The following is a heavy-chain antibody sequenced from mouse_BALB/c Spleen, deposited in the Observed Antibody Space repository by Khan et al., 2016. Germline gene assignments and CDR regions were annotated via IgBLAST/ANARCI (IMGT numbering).Heavy chain of an antibody. CDR1: GFSLSRYS. CDR2: IWNGGST. V-gene: IGHV2-6-4*01. CDR3: ARKDWYFDV. J-gene: IGHJ1*01. Sequence: VELVESGPGLVTPSQSLSITCTVSGFSLSRYSVHWLRQPPGKGLEWLGMIWNGGSTDYNSALKSRLSISKDNSKSQVFLKMNSLQTDDTAMYYCARKDWYFDVWGAGTTVTVSS.